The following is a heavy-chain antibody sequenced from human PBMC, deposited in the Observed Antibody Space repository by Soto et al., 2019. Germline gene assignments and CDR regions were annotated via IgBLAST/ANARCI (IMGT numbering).Heavy chain of an antibody. CDR1: GFTFSSYA. D-gene: IGHD3-10*01. CDR3: AREEYYYGSGRPGMGG. CDR2: ISYDGSNK. J-gene: IGHJ6*02. Sequence: GGSLRLSCAASGFTFSSYAMHWVRQAPGKGLEWVAVISYDGSNKYYADSVKGRFTISRDNSKNTLYLQMNSLRAEDTAVYYCAREEYYYGSGRPGMGGWGQGTTVTVSS. V-gene: IGHV3-30-3*01.